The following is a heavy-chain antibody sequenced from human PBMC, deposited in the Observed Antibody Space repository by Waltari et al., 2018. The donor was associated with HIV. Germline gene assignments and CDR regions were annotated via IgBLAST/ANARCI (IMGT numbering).Heavy chain of an antibody. Sequence: QVQLQESGPGLVKPSETLSLTCTVSGGSITSDYWSWIRQPPGKGLEWIGYVSYSGNTNYNPSLKRRVTISVDTSKDQFSLKLSSGTAADTGVYYCATKLSGKGWFDPWGQGTLVTVSS. D-gene: IGHD3-10*01. V-gene: IGHV4-59*01. CDR2: VSYSGNT. J-gene: IGHJ5*02. CDR1: GGSITSDY. CDR3: ATKLSGKGWFDP.